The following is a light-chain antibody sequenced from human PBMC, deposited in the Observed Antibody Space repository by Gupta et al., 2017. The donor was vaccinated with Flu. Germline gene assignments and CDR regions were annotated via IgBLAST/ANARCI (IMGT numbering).Light chain of an antibody. Sequence: QSVLTQPPSASGPPGQSVPISCFGSRSTIGSNYVYWFQQFPGTAPKLLIYRSNQRPSGVPDRFSGSKSSTSASLAISGLRPEDEADYYCAAWDDSLSGWVFGGGTKVTVL. V-gene: IGLV1-47*01. CDR3: AAWDDSLSGWV. CDR1: RSTIGSNY. J-gene: IGLJ3*02. CDR2: RSN.